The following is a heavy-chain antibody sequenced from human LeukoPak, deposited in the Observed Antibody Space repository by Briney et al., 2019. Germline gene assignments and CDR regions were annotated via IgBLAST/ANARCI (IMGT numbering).Heavy chain of an antibody. J-gene: IGHJ4*02. CDR2: IYASGST. CDR3: TRGVLEWLFDF. V-gene: IGHV4-4*07. D-gene: IGHD3-3*01. CDR1: GASMSSFY. Sequence: KTSETLSLTCTVSGASMSSFYWTWVRQPAGKRLEWIGRIYASGSTNYNPSLQSRVTMSVDTSKSQFSLNLNSVTAADTAVYYCTRGVLEWLFDFWGLGTLVTVSS.